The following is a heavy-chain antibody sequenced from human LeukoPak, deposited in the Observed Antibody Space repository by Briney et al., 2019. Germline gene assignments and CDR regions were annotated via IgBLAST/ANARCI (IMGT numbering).Heavy chain of an antibody. J-gene: IGHJ2*01. CDR2: IWDDGSNK. CDR1: GLNFNDND. V-gene: IGHV3-33*06. D-gene: IGHD3-10*01. Sequence: GGSLRLSCAASGLNFNDNDMDWVRQAPGKGLEWVAVIWDDGSNKYYAESVKGRFTISRDISKNMLYLQVNSLRVEDTAVYYCAKERGGQDWDFDLWGRGTLVTVSS. CDR3: AKERGGQDWDFDL.